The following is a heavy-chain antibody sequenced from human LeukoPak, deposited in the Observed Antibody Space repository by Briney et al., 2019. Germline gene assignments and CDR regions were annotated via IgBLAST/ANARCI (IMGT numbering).Heavy chain of an antibody. CDR1: GFTFSSYA. V-gene: IGHV3-30*01. D-gene: IGHD3-3*01. J-gene: IGHJ4*02. Sequence: PGESLRLSCAASGFTFSSYAMHWVRQAPGKGLEWVAVISYDGSNKYYADSVKGRFTISRDNSKNTLYLQMNSLRAEDTAVYYCARGGEITIFGVVIVESPPNYWGQGTLVTVSS. CDR2: ISYDGSNK. CDR3: ARGGEITIFGVVIVESPPNY.